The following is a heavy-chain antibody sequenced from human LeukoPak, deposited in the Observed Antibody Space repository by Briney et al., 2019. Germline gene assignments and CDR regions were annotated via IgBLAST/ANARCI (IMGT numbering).Heavy chain of an antibody. J-gene: IGHJ1*01. V-gene: IGHV1-18*04. D-gene: IGHD4-11*01. CDR2: IRADNGDT. CDR3: ARDWPTVIADF. Sequence: ASVNVSCKTSVYKFLSHGISWVRQTPGQGLEWLGWIRADNGDTRFAQKFQGRFTMTTDTSTSTAHMELRSLRSDDTAVYYCARDWPTVIADFWGQGTLVTVSS. CDR1: VYKFLSHG.